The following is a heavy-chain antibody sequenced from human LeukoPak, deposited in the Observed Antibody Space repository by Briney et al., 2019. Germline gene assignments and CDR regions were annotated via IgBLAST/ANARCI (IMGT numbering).Heavy chain of an antibody. V-gene: IGHV1-2*02. CDR3: TRPAATGHFDS. D-gene: IGHD6-13*01. J-gene: IGHJ4*02. Sequence: ASVKVSCKAAGYTFTDYFMHWVRQAPGQGLEWMGWITPNSGGTNYAQKFQGRVTMTRDTSISTAYMELNRLTSDDTAVYYCTRPAATGHFDSWGQGTLATVSS. CDR1: GYTFTDYF. CDR2: ITPNSGGT.